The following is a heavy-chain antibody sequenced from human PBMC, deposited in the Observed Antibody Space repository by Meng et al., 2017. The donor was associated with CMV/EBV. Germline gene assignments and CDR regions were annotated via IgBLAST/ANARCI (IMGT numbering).Heavy chain of an antibody. V-gene: IGHV3-7*01. CDR2: IKQDGSEK. D-gene: IGHD5-24*01. J-gene: IGHJ6*02. CDR1: GFTFSSYW. Sequence: GESLKISCAASGFTFSSYWMSWVRQAPGKGLEWVANIKQDGSEKYYVDSVKGRFTISRDNAKNSLYLQMNSLRAEDTAVYYCARGSTPSKRWLQLHYYYYGMDVWGQGTTVTVSS. CDR3: ARGSTPSKRWLQLHYYYYGMDV.